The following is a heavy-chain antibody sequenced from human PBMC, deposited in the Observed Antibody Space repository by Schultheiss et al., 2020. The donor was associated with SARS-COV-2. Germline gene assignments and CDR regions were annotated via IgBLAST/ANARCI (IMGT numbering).Heavy chain of an antibody. CDR3: AKGTWYGSEQGGY. V-gene: IGHV3-23*01. CDR2: ISGSGGST. J-gene: IGHJ4*02. D-gene: IGHD6-19*01. CDR1: GFTFSSYA. Sequence: GGSLRLSCAASGFTFSSYAMNWVRQAPGKGLEWVSAISGSGGSTYYADSVKGRFTISRDNSKNTLYVQMNSLRGEDTAVYYCAKGTWYGSEQGGYWGQGTLVTVSS.